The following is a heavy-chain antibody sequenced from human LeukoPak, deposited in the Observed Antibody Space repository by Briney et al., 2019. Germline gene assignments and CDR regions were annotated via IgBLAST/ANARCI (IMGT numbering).Heavy chain of an antibody. J-gene: IGHJ2*01. Sequence: GGSLRLSCAASGFTFSSYSMNWVRQAPGKGLEWVSSISSSSSYIYYADSVKGRFTISRDNAKNSLYLQMNSLRAEDTAVYYCARLGSSGWIRYWYFDLWGRGTLVTVSS. CDR1: GFTFSSYS. V-gene: IGHV3-21*01. CDR2: ISSSSSYI. D-gene: IGHD6-19*01. CDR3: ARLGSSGWIRYWYFDL.